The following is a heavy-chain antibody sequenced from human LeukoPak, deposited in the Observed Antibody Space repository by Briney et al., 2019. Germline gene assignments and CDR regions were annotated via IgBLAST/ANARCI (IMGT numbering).Heavy chain of an antibody. J-gene: IGHJ4*02. CDR3: ARERQNKDFWSGGDY. Sequence: GGSLRLSCAASGFTFSKYWMNWVRQAPGKGLEWVSAISGSGGSTYYADSVKGRFTISRDNAKNSLYLQMNTLRPEDTAVYYCARERQNKDFWSGGDYWGQGTLVTVSS. CDR2: ISGSGGST. V-gene: IGHV3-21*01. CDR1: GFTFSKYW. D-gene: IGHD3-3*01.